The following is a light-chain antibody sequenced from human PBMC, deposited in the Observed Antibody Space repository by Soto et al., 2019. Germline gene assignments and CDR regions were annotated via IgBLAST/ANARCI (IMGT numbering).Light chain of an antibody. V-gene: IGLV4-69*01. CDR2: LSNDGSY. Sequence: QPVLTQSPSASASLGASVKLTCTLSSGHSRYAIAWHQQQPEKGPRYLMKLSNDGSYSKGDGIPDRFSGSSSGAERYLTISSLQSEDEADYYCQTWDTGIQVFGGGTKVTVL. CDR1: SGHSRYA. CDR3: QTWDTGIQV. J-gene: IGLJ2*01.